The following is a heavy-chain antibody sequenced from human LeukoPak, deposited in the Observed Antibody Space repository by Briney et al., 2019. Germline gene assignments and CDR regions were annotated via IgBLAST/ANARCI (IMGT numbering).Heavy chain of an antibody. J-gene: IGHJ6*02. CDR1: GFAFHNYA. V-gene: IGHV3-9*01. CDR2: LNWNSDTK. Sequence: GRSLRLSCVGSGFAFHNYAMHWVRRPPAKRLEWVSALNWNSDTKAYADSVKGRFTISRDRARNSLYLQMDSLRPEDTALYYCAKDTGGNGAYFYAMDVWGQGTSVTVSS. D-gene: IGHD4-23*01. CDR3: AKDTGGNGAYFYAMDV.